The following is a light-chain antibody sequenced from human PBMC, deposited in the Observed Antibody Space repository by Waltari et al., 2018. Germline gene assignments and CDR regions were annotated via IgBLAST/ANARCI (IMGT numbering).Light chain of an antibody. J-gene: IGKJ5*01. CDR3: QQYGSSPIT. CDR2: GAS. Sequence: EIVLTQSPGTLSLSPGERATLSCRASQSVSSSNLAWIQQKPGQAPRLLIHGASSRATGIPDRFSCSGSGTDFTLTVSRLEPEDFAVYYCQQYGSSPITFGQGTRLEIK. V-gene: IGKV3-20*01. CDR1: QSVSSSN.